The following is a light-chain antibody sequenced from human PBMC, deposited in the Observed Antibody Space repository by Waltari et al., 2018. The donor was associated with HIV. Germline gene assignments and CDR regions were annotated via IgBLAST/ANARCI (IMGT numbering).Light chain of an antibody. CDR3: QRRNGWPT. V-gene: IGKV3-11*01. Sequence: EIVLTQSPATLSLSPGESATLSCRASQSVRTYLSWYQQKPGQAPRPLIYDTSNRATGIPGRFSGSGSGTDFTLTMNSLEPEDFAVYYCQRRNGWPTFGQGTRLEIK. J-gene: IGKJ5*01. CDR1: QSVRTY. CDR2: DTS.